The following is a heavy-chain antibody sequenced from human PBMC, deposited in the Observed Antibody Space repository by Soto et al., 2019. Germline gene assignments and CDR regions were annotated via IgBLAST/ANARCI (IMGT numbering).Heavy chain of an antibody. CDR3: AKGGHYSLFDI. J-gene: IGHJ3*02. Sequence: HPVGSLRLSCVASGFPFSSYAMSCVRQAPGKGLEWVSGISGSGGRTYYADSVKGRFTISRDNSNNTLSLQMHILRVEDTAVYFCAKGGHYSLFDIWGQGTVVTVSS. D-gene: IGHD2-21*01. CDR1: GFPFSSYA. CDR2: ISGSGGRT. V-gene: IGHV3-23*01.